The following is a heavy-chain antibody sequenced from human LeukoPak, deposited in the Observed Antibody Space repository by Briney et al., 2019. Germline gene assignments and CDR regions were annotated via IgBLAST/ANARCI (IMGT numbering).Heavy chain of an antibody. J-gene: IGHJ3*02. CDR1: GYSFTSYW. Sequence: GESLQISCKGSGYSFTSYWISWVRQMPGKGLEWMGRIDPSDSYTNYSPSFQGHVTISADKSISTAYLQWSSLKASDTAMYYCARVQGIVGATNAFDIWGQGTMVTVSS. CDR2: IDPSDSYT. V-gene: IGHV5-10-1*01. D-gene: IGHD1-26*01. CDR3: ARVQGIVGATNAFDI.